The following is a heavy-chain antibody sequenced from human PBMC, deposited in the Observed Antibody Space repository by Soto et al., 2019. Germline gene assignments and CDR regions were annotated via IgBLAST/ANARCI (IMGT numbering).Heavy chain of an antibody. V-gene: IGHV1-24*01. Sequence: GASVKVSCKVSGYTLTELSMHWVRQAPGKGLEWMGGFDPEGGETIYAQKFQGRVTMTEDTSTDTAYMELSSLRSEDTAVYYCATIAARPPNFFKFDYWGQGTLVTVSS. CDR1: GYTLTELS. CDR3: ATIAARPPNFFKFDY. J-gene: IGHJ4*02. CDR2: FDPEGGET. D-gene: IGHD6-6*01.